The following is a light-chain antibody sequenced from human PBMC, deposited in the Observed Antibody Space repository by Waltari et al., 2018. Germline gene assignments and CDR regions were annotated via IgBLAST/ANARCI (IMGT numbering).Light chain of an antibody. V-gene: IGLV2-23*02. J-gene: IGLJ2*01. CDR3: CSYAGRGTLDVV. CDR2: EVT. Sequence: QSALTQPASVSGSPGQSITISCTGASSDFGSYNLVSWYQQHPGKAPKVMIYEVTKRPSGVSGRFSGSRSGNTASLTISGLQPEDEADYYCCSYAGRGTLDVVFGGGTKLTVL. CDR1: SSDFGSYNL.